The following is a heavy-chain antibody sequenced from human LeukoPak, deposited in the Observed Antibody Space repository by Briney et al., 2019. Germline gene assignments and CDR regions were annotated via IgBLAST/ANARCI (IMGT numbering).Heavy chain of an antibody. CDR1: GFTFRSYA. Sequence: GGSLRLSCAASGFTFRSYAMSWVPKAPGKGLEWVSAISGSGGSTYYADSVKGRFTISRDNSKNTLYLQMNSLRAEDTAVYYCAKDRGVVVPAAPCYWGQGTLVTVSS. J-gene: IGHJ4*02. CDR2: ISGSGGST. V-gene: IGHV3-23*01. D-gene: IGHD2-2*01. CDR3: AKDRGVVVPAAPCY.